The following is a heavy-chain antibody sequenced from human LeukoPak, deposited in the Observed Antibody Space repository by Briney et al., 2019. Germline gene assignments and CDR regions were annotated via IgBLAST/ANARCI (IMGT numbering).Heavy chain of an antibody. D-gene: IGHD4-17*01. J-gene: IGHJ6*02. CDR3: AKDRTVTPRTGYYYYHGMDV. CDR1: GFTFSSYA. CDR2: ISYDGSNK. V-gene: IGHV3-30*04. Sequence: GGSLRLSCAASGFTFSSYAMHWVRQAPGKGLEWVAVISYDGSNKYYADSVKGRFTISRDNSKNTLYLQMNSLRAEDTAVYYCAKDRTVTPRTGYYYYHGMDVWGQGTTVTVSS.